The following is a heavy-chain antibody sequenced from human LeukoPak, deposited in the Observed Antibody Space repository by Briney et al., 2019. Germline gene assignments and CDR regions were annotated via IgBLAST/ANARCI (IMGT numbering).Heavy chain of an antibody. Sequence: SEGSLRLSCAASGFTFSSYAMSWVRQAPGKGLEWVSAISGSGGSTYYADSVKGRFTISRDNSKNTLYLQMNSLRAEDTAVYYCAKDLDDYVWGSYRSGDYWGQGTLVTVSS. CDR2: ISGSGGST. CDR3: AKDLDDYVWGSYRSGDY. CDR1: GFTFSSYA. V-gene: IGHV3-23*01. D-gene: IGHD3-16*02. J-gene: IGHJ4*02.